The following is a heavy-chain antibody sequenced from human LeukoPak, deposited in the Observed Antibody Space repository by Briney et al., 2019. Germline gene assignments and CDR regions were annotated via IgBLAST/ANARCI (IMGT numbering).Heavy chain of an antibody. D-gene: IGHD3-10*01. J-gene: IGHJ4*02. V-gene: IGHV3-30*02. Sequence: QTGGSLRLSCAASGFTFSNYGMNWVRQAPGKGLEWVAFIRYNGSEKYYADSVKGRFTISRDNSKNTLHLQMNSLRAEDTAVYYCATRFGEIFSYWGQGTLVTVSS. CDR3: ATRFGEIFSY. CDR2: IRYNGSEK. CDR1: GFTFSNYG.